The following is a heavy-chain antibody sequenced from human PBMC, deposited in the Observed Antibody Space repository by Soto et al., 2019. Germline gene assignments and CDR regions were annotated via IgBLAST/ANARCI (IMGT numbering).Heavy chain of an antibody. J-gene: IGHJ4*02. V-gene: IGHV3-74*01. Sequence: GWSLRLSCAASGFTFSMYWMHWVRQVPGKGPEWVSRINDDGISTNYADSVKGRFTISRDNAKNTLYLQMNALRVEDTAVYYCTRGPRSTSTGTGAFWGQGTLVTVSS. CDR1: GFTFSMYW. CDR3: TRGPRSTSTGTGAF. CDR2: INDDGIST. D-gene: IGHD1-1*01.